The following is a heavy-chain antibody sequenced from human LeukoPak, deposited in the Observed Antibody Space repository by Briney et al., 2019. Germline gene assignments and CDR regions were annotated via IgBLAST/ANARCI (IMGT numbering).Heavy chain of an antibody. D-gene: IGHD3-3*01. Sequence: PSETLSLTCTVSGGSISSYYWGWIRQSPGKGLEWIGSIYHSGITHYNPSLKSRVTISVDTSNNQFSLRLSSVTAADTAAYYCAREVGRRSGYSYWGQGTPVTVSS. CDR3: AREVGRRSGYSY. J-gene: IGHJ4*02. V-gene: IGHV4-38-2*02. CDR1: GGSISSYY. CDR2: IYHSGIT.